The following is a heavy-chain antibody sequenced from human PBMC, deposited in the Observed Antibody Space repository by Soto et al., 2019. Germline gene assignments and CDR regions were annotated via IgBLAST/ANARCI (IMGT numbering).Heavy chain of an antibody. D-gene: IGHD3-3*01. CDR3: ARDTLRFLEGTGWFDP. CDR1: GYTFTSYY. J-gene: IGHJ5*02. V-gene: IGHV1-46*01. Sequence: QVQLVQSGAEVKKPGASVKVSCKASGYTFTSYYMHWVRQAPGQGLEWMGIINPSGGSTSYAQKFQGRVTMTRDTSTRTVYMELSSLRSEDTAVYYCARDTLRFLEGTGWFDPWGQGTMVTVSS. CDR2: INPSGGST.